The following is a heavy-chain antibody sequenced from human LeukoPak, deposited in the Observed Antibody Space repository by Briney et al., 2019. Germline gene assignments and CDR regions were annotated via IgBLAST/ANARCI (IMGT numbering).Heavy chain of an antibody. CDR2: IIPIFGTA. CDR1: GGTFSSYA. Sequence: GASVKVSCKASGGTFSSYAISWVRQAPGQGLEWMGGIIPIFGTANYAQKFQGRVTITTDESTSTAYMELSSLRSEDTAVYYCARVQYDFWSGYSWGPVDIWGQGTMVTVSS. J-gene: IGHJ3*02. CDR3: ARVQYDFWSGYSWGPVDI. V-gene: IGHV1-69*05. D-gene: IGHD3-3*01.